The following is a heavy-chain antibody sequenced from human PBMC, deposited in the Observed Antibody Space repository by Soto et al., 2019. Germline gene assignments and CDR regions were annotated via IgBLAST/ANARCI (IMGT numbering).Heavy chain of an antibody. CDR1: GGTFSSYA. D-gene: IGHD3-10*01. CDR2: IIPIFGTA. Sequence: QVQLVQSGAEVKKPGSSVKVSCKASGGTFSSYAISWVRQAPGQGLEWMGGIIPIFGTANYAQKFQGRVRLTAAASTSTAYMELSSLRSEDTAVYYCARDDYYYGSGRFDYWGQGTLGTVSS. J-gene: IGHJ4*02. CDR3: ARDDYYYGSGRFDY. V-gene: IGHV1-69*12.